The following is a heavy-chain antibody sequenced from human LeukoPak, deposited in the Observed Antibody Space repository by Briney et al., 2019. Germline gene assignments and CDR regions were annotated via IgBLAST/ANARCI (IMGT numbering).Heavy chain of an antibody. D-gene: IGHD2-21*01. V-gene: IGHV4-59*01. CDR1: GGSISSYY. Sequence: SETLSLTCTVSGGSISSYYWSWIRQPPGKGLEWIGYIYYSGSTNYNPSLKSRVTISVDTSKNQFSLKLSSVTAADTAVYYCARGGLQVVLRNWFDPWGQGTLVTVSS. CDR3: ARGGLQVVLRNWFDP. J-gene: IGHJ5*02. CDR2: IYYSGST.